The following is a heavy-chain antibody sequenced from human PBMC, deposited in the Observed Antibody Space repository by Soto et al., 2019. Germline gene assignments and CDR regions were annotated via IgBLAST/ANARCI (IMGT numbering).Heavy chain of an antibody. CDR3: AKGGGYSSSTPKLLVFWFDP. Sequence: PGGSLRLSCAASGFTFSSYAMSWVRQAPGKGLEWVSAISGSGGSTYYADSVKGRFTISRDNSKNTLYLQMNSLRAEDTAVYYCAKGGGYSSSTPKLLVFWFDPWGQGTLVTVSS. V-gene: IGHV3-23*01. CDR1: GFTFSSYA. J-gene: IGHJ5*02. CDR2: ISGSGGST. D-gene: IGHD6-13*01.